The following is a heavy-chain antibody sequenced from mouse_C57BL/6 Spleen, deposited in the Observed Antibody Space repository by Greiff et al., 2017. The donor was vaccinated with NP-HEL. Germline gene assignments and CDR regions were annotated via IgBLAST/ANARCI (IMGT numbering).Heavy chain of an antibody. D-gene: IGHD2-3*01. J-gene: IGHJ2*01. CDR3: ASYDGHY. CDR1: GYTFTDYY. CDR2: INPNNGGT. Sequence: VQLQQSGPELVKPGASVKISCKASGYTFTDYYMNWVKQSHGKSLEWIGDINPNNGGTSYNQKFKGKATLTVDKSSSTAYMELRSLTSEDSAVYYCASYDGHYWGQGTTLTVSS. V-gene: IGHV1-26*01.